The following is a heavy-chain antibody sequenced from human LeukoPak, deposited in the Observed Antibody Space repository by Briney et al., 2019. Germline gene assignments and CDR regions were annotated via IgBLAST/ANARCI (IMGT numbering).Heavy chain of an antibody. CDR1: GFTFSNYG. CDR2: MWFDGSQK. Sequence: QSGGSLRLSCAASGFTFSNYGLHWVRQAPGKGLEWLAVMWFDGSQKYYADSVKGRFTISRDNSKSMLYLQMNSLGAEDTAVYYCARDITGDPPPYYFDYWGQGSLVTVSS. D-gene: IGHD7-27*01. CDR3: ARDITGDPPPYYFDY. V-gene: IGHV3-33*01. J-gene: IGHJ4*02.